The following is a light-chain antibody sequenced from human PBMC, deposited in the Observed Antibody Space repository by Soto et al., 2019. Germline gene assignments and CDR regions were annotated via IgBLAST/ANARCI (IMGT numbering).Light chain of an antibody. Sequence: DIVMTQSPDSLAVSLGERATINCKSSQSVLYSSNNKNYLAWYQQKPGQSPKLLIYWASTRESGVPDRFSGSGSGTDFSLTISSLQAEDVAVYYCQQYYSTPITFGQGTRPEIK. J-gene: IGKJ5*01. V-gene: IGKV4-1*01. CDR1: QSVLYSSNNKNY. CDR3: QQYYSTPIT. CDR2: WAS.